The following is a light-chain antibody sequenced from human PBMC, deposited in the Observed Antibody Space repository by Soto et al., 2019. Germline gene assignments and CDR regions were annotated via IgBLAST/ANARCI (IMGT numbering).Light chain of an antibody. J-gene: IGKJ1*01. CDR2: AAS. CDR3: LQHNTYPWT. Sequence: DIQMTQSPSTLSGSVGDRVTITCRASQTISSWLAWYQQKPGKAPKRLIYAASSLDSEVPLRFSGSGSGTEFALTISSLQPEDFATYYCLQHNTYPWTFGQGTKVDIK. CDR1: QTISSW. V-gene: IGKV1-5*01.